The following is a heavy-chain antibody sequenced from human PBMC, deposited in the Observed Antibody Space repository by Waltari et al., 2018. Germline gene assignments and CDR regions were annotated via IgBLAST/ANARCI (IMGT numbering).Heavy chain of an antibody. CDR3: ARDVAIVQAWGFRSRPYGMDG. J-gene: IGHJ6*02. CDR2: IYYSGST. D-gene: IGHD3-16*01. CDR1: GGSVSSGSYY. V-gene: IGHV4-61*01. Sequence: QVQLQESGPGLVKPSETLSLTCTVSGGSVSSGSYYWSWIRQPPGRGLEWIGYIYYSGSTNYNPTLKSRVTMSVDTSKNQFSRKLSTVTAADTAVYYGARDVAIVQAWGFRSRPYGMDGWGQGTTVTVSS.